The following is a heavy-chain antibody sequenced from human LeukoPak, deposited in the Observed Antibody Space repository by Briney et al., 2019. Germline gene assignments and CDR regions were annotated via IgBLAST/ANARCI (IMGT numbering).Heavy chain of an antibody. V-gene: IGHV1-69*13. CDR3: ARDPRSGYDSDLFDY. CDR2: IIPIFGTA. CDR1: GGTFSSYA. J-gene: IGHJ4*02. D-gene: IGHD5-12*01. Sequence: SVKVSCKASGGTFSSYAISWVRQSPGQGLEWMGGIIPIFGTANYAQKFQGRVTITADESTSTAYMELSSLRSEDTAVYYCARDPRSGYDSDLFDYWGQGTLVTVSS.